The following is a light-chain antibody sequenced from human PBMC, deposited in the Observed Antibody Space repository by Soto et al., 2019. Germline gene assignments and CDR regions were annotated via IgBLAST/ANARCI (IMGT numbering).Light chain of an antibody. Sequence: DIQMTQSPSTLSASVGDRVTITCRASQTISSWLAWYQQKPGKAPKLLIYKASILESGVPSRFSGSGSGTEFTLTIRSLQPDDFATYDCQQYNDYSTFGQGTKVEIK. CDR2: KAS. CDR1: QTISSW. J-gene: IGKJ1*01. CDR3: QQYNDYST. V-gene: IGKV1-5*03.